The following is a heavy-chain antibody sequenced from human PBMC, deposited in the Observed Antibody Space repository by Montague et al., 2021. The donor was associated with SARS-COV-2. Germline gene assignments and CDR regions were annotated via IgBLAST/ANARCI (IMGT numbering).Heavy chain of an antibody. V-gene: IGHV4-59*11. J-gene: IGHJ5*02. D-gene: IGHD3-10*01. Sequence: SETLSLICTVSGGSMSDHYWAWIRRPPGKGLEWLAYIYYSGGINSNASLKSRVSMSVDTSKDQFSLKLTSVTAADTAVYYCARAVSVRRAVNWFDPWGQGTLVTVSS. CDR3: ARAVSVRRAVNWFDP. CDR1: GGSMSDHY. CDR2: IYYSGGI.